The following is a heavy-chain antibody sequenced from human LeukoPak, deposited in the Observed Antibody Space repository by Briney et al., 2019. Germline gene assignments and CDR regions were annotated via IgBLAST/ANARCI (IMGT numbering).Heavy chain of an antibody. CDR1: GVSISSSNSY. J-gene: IGHJ4*02. Sequence: PSETLSLTCTVSGVSISSSNSYWGSTRQPPGRGLGWNGCNYYSGNTYYNASLKSQVTISIDTSKNQFSLRLTTVTAADTAVYYCAKNASFSGYVPGYFDYWGQGTLVTVSS. CDR2: NYYSGNT. D-gene: IGHD5-12*01. CDR3: AKNASFSGYVPGYFDY. V-gene: IGHV4-39*01.